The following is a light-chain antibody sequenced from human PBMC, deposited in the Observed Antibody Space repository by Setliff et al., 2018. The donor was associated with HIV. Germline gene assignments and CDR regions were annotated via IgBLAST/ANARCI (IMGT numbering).Light chain of an antibody. J-gene: IGLJ1*01. CDR2: EVR. CDR3: SSYAITNTLP. V-gene: IGLV2-14*01. Sequence: QSVLTQPASVSGSPGQSITISCTGTSSDVGGYNYVSWYQQHPGKAPKLIIYEVRNRPSGVSNHFSGSKSGNTASLTISGLQAEDEGDYYCSSYAITNTLPFGTGTKV. CDR1: SSDVGGYNY.